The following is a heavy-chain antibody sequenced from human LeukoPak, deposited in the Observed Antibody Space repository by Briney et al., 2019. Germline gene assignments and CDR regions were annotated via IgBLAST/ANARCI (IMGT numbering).Heavy chain of an antibody. CDR2: IYTSGST. CDR3: ARHLAARLSWFDP. Sequence: SETLSLTCTVSGGSISSYYWSWIRQPPGKGLEWIGYIYTSGSTNYNPSLKSRVTISVDTSKNQFSLKLSSVTAADPAVYYCARHLAARLSWFDPWGQGTLVTVSS. D-gene: IGHD6-6*01. V-gene: IGHV4-4*09. J-gene: IGHJ5*02. CDR1: GGSISSYY.